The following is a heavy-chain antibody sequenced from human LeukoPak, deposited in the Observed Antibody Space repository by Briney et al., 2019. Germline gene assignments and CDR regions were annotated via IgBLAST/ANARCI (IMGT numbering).Heavy chain of an antibody. V-gene: IGHV4-34*01. Sequence: SETLSLTCAVYGGSFSGYYWSWIRQPPGKGLEWVGEINHSGSTNYNPSLKSRVTISVDTSKNQFSLKLSSVTAADTAVYYCARDRNYYGSGSYPRAGYFQHWGQGTLVTVSS. J-gene: IGHJ1*01. D-gene: IGHD3-10*01. CDR2: INHSGST. CDR3: ARDRNYYGSGSYPRAGYFQH. CDR1: GGSFSGYY.